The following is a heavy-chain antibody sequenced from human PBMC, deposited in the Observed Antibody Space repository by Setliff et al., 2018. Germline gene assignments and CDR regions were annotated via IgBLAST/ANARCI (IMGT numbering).Heavy chain of an antibody. CDR3: ARVYYGYYYYYMDV. D-gene: IGHD3-10*01. CDR1: GGSFSGYY. Sequence: KASETLSLTCAVYGGSFSGYYWSWIRQPPGKGLEWIGEINHSGSTNYNPSLKSRVTISVDTSKNQFSLKLSSVTAADTAVYYCARVYYGYYYYYMDVWGKGTTVTVSS. J-gene: IGHJ6*03. V-gene: IGHV4-34*01. CDR2: INHSGST.